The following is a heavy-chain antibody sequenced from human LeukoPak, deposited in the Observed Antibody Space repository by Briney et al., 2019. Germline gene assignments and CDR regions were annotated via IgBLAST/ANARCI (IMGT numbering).Heavy chain of an antibody. D-gene: IGHD3-9*01. V-gene: IGHV1-69*05. CDR1: GGTFSSYA. CDR3: ASFDWLSYFDY. Sequence: SVKVSCKASGGTFSSYAISWVRQAPGQGLEWMGGIIPIFGTANYAQKFQGRVTMTRDTSISTAYMELSRLRSDDTAVYYCASFDWLSYFDYWGQGTLVTVSS. J-gene: IGHJ4*02. CDR2: IIPIFGTA.